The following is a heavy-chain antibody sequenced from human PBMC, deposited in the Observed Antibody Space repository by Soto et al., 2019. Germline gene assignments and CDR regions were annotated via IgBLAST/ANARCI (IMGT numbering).Heavy chain of an antibody. V-gene: IGHV4-39*01. D-gene: IGHD3-16*01. J-gene: IGHJ6*03. CDR3: ARHLGIGRLQLNYYYMDV. CDR2: IYYSGST. CDR1: GGSISSSSYY. Sequence: SETLSLTCTVSGGSISSSSYYWGWIRQPPGKGLEWIGSIYYSGSTYYNPSLKSRVTISVDTSKNQFSLKLSSVTAADTAVYYCARHLGIGRLQLNYYYMDVWGKGTTVSVSS.